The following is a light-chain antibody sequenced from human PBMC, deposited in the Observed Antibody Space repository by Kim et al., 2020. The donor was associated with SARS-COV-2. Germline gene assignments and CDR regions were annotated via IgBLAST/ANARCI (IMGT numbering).Light chain of an antibody. J-gene: IGKJ3*01. CDR3: QQYDITPLT. CDR2: DAS. CDR1: QSICSY. V-gene: IGKV1-39*01. Sequence: DIQMTQSPSSLSASVGDRVTITCRTTQSICSYLNWYQQKPGKAPKLLIYDASTLEAGVPSRFSGSGSGTDFTLTISSLQPEDFATYFCQQYDITPLTFGAGTKVDIK.